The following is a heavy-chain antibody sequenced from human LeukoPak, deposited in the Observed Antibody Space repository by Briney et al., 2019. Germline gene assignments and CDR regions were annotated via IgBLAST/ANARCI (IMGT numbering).Heavy chain of an antibody. Sequence: ASVKVSCKASGYTFTSYGISWVRQAPGQRLEWMGWISGDNGNTKYSQRFQGRVTITGDASASTAYMELSSLRSEDTAVFYCARTGSSRWHGDHYYFDYWGQGTLVTVSS. CDR1: GYTFTSYG. CDR3: ARTGSSRWHGDHYYFDY. V-gene: IGHV1-3*01. J-gene: IGHJ4*02. D-gene: IGHD6-13*01. CDR2: ISGDNGNT.